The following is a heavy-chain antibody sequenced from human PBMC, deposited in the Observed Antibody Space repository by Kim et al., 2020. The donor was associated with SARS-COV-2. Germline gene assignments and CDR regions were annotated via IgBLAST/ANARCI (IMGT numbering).Heavy chain of an antibody. V-gene: IGHV3-21*01. CDR1: GFTFTAYS. D-gene: IGHD6-6*01. CDR3: AGLIMGSSPNGLGV. J-gene: IGHJ3*01. CDR2: ISLSSSQI. Sequence: GGSLRLSCAASGFTFTAYSMNWVRQTPGKGLEWISSISLSSSQIYYADSVKGRFTISRDNAKDSLYLQMNSLRAEDTAVYYCAGLIMGSSPNGLGVWVQG.